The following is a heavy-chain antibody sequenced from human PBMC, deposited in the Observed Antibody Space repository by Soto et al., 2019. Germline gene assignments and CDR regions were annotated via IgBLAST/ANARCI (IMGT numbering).Heavy chain of an antibody. CDR3: ARGPNIAAPGIDYYYGMDV. D-gene: IGHD6-6*01. CDR2: IYYSGST. CDR1: GGSISSYY. Sequence: SETLSLTSTVSGGSISSYYWSWIRQPPGKGLEWIGYIYYSGSTNYNPSLKSRVTISVDTSKNQFSLKLSSVTAADTAVYYCARGPNIAAPGIDYYYGMDVWAQGTTVTVSS. J-gene: IGHJ6*02. V-gene: IGHV4-59*01.